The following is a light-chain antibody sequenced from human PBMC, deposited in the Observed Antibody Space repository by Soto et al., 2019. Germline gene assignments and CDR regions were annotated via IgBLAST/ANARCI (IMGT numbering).Light chain of an antibody. CDR2: EVS. V-gene: IGLV2-14*01. CDR3: ASYMSRSTAVI. Sequence: QSALTQPASVSGSPGQSITISFTGTSIDVGGYKYVSWYQQHPDKAPKLIIFEVSNRPSGISSRFSGSKSGNTASLTISGLQAEDEADYYCASYMSRSTAVIFGRGTQLTV. J-gene: IGLJ7*01. CDR1: SIDVGGYKY.